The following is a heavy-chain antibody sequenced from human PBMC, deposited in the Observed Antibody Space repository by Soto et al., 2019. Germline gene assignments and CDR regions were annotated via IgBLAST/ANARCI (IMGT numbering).Heavy chain of an antibody. Sequence: EVQLLQSGAEVKMPGESLKISCKGSGYRFADYWIAWVRQMPGKGLDWMGSTYPGGSDTRYSPSFQGQVTISADKSIGTAYLQWNSRQASDTAMYHCARRQEGAGPFPYTWLDPWGQGTLVTVSS. CDR3: ARRQEGAGPFPYTWLDP. V-gene: IGHV5-51*01. D-gene: IGHD1-26*01. CDR1: GYRFADYW. J-gene: IGHJ5*02. CDR2: TYPGGSDT.